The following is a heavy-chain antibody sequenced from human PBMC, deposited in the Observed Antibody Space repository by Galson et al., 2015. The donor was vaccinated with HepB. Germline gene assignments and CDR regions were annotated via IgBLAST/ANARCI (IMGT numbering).Heavy chain of an antibody. V-gene: IGHV3-7*01. CDR1: GFTFTTYW. Sequence: SLRLSCAASGFTFTTYWMSWVRQAPGKGLEWVANIKHDGTEKYYMDSVKGRFTISRDNAKKSLFLQMNSLRGEDTGVYYCATTAMAYFFDYWGQGTVVTVSS. D-gene: IGHD5-18*01. J-gene: IGHJ4*02. CDR3: ATTAMAYFFDY. CDR2: IKHDGTEK.